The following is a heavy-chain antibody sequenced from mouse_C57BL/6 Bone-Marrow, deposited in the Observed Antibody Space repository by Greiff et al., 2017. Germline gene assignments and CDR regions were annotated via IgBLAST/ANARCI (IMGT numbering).Heavy chain of an antibody. J-gene: IGHJ1*03. CDR2: FYPGSGST. CDR3: ARPYYSNYWYFDV. CDR1: GYTFTSYW. V-gene: IGHV1-55*01. Sequence: QVQLQQPGAELVKPGASVKMSCKASGYTFTSYWITWVKQRPGQGLEWIGDFYPGSGSTNYNEKFKSKATLTVDKSSSTAYMQLSSLTSEDSAVYYCARPYYSNYWYFDVWGTGTTVTVSS. D-gene: IGHD2-5*01.